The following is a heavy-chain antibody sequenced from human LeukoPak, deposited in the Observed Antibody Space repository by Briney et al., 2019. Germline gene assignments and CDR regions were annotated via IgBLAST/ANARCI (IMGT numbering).Heavy chain of an antibody. D-gene: IGHD5-18*01. CDR3: ARAHIQVWLRANHYYFDY. Sequence: SVKVSCKASGGTFSGYAISWVRQAPGQGLEWMGGIIPIFGTANYAQKFQGRVTITADESTSTAYMELSSLRSEDTAVYYCARAHIQVWLRANHYYFDYWGQGTLVTVSS. CDR1: GGTFSGYA. CDR2: IIPIFGTA. J-gene: IGHJ4*02. V-gene: IGHV1-69*13.